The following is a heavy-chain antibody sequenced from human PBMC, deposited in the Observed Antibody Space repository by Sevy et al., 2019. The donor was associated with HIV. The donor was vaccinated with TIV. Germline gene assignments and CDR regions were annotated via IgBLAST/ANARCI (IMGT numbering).Heavy chain of an antibody. V-gene: IGHV4-30-2*01. D-gene: IGHD2-15*01. Sequence: SETLSLTCAVSGGSITSTDFSCSWIRQAPGRGLEWIGFIHHAGSTYYNHSFQSRVTISVDRTRNEISLKLSSVTAADTAVYYSARALRGGNLAVDIWGQGTMVTVSS. CDR1: GGSITSTDFS. CDR3: ARALRGGNLAVDI. J-gene: IGHJ3*02. CDR2: IHHAGST.